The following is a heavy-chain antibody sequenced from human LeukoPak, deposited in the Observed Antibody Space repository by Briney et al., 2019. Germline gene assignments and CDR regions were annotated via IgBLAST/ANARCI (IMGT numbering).Heavy chain of an antibody. CDR2: ISHDGVTT. CDR1: GFTFISYA. Sequence: GGSLRLSCSASGFTFISYAMHWVRQAPGKGLEYVSAISHDGVTTYYADSVKGRFTIFRDNSKNTLYLQMSSLRAEDTAVYYCVTLAVAGYWGQGTVVTVSS. D-gene: IGHD6-19*01. V-gene: IGHV3-64D*09. CDR3: VTLAVAGY. J-gene: IGHJ4*02.